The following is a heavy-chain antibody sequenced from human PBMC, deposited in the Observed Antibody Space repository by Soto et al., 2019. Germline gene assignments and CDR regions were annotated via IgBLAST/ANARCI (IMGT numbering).Heavy chain of an antibody. V-gene: IGHV4-39*01. D-gene: IGHD3-3*02. CDR2: IYYSGST. CDR1: GGSITSSSYY. Sequence: QLQLQESGPGLVNPSETLSLTCTVSGGSITSSSYYWGWIRQPPGKGLEWIGCIYYSGSTYYNPSLKSRVTISVDTSKNQFSLKLSSVTAADTAVYYCASPKIAFYNGFDPWGQGTLVTVSS. J-gene: IGHJ5*02. CDR3: ASPKIAFYNGFDP.